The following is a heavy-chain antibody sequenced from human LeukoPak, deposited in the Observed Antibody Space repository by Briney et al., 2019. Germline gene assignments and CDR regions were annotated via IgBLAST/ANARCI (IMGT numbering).Heavy chain of an antibody. V-gene: IGHV3-7*01. D-gene: IGHD3-3*01. CDR2: IKQDGSEK. Sequence: GGSLRLSCAASGFTFSSYWMSWVRQAPGKGREWVANIKQDGSEKYYVDSVKGRFTVSRDNAKNSLYLQMNSLRAEDTAVYYCAREGYDFWSGHVWGKGTTVTVSS. CDR3: AREGYDFWSGHV. CDR1: GFTFSSYW. J-gene: IGHJ6*04.